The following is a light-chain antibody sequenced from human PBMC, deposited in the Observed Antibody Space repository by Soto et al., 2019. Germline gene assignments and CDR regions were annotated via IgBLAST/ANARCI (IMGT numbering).Light chain of an antibody. Sequence: DIQMSQSPSTLSASVGDRVTITCRASQSISSWLAWYQQKPGKAPKVLIYDASSLESGVPSRFSGSGSGTEFTLTISSLEPEDFAVYYCQQRNKWHPVTFGGGTKVDI. V-gene: IGKV1-5*01. CDR1: QSISSW. CDR2: DAS. CDR3: QQRNKWHPVT. J-gene: IGKJ4*01.